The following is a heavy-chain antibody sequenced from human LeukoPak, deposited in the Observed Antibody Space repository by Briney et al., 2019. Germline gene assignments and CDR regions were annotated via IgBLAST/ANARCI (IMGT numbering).Heavy chain of an antibody. CDR3: ARSRYHYRYYFDY. CDR1: GGSISSGGYY. Sequence: SETLSLTCTVSGGSISSGGYYWSWIRQHAGKGLEWIGYIYYSGSTYYSPSLKSRVTISVDTSKNQFSLKLSSLTAADTAVYYCARSRYHYRYYFDYWGQGTLVTVSS. V-gene: IGHV4-31*03. CDR2: IYYSGST. D-gene: IGHD3-16*01. J-gene: IGHJ4*02.